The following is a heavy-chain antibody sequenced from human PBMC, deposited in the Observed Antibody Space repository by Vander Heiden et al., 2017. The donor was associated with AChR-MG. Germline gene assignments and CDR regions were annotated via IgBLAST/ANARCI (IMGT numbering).Heavy chain of an antibody. D-gene: IGHD3-22*01. J-gene: IGHJ4*02. V-gene: IGHV1-69*04. CDR2: IIPSLGIA. CDR3: ARDASPYDSSGYYYVNYFDY. CDR1: GGPFSSYA. Sequence: QVQLAQSGAEVKKPGSSVTVCCKASGGPFSSYAISGVRQAPGQGLEWMGRIIPSLGIANYAQKFQGRVTITADKSTSTAYMELSSLRSEDTAVYYCARDASPYDSSGYYYVNYFDYWGQGTLVTVSS.